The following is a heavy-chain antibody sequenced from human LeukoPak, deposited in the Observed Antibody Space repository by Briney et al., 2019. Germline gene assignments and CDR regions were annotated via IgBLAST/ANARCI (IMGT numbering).Heavy chain of an antibody. CDR3: ARGAYGSGSYYSNWFDP. J-gene: IGHJ5*02. CDR2: INPNSGGT. Sequence: ASVKVSCKASGYTFTGYYMRWVRQAPGQGLEWMGRINPNSGGTNYAQKFQGRVTMTRDTSISTAYMELSRLRSDDTAVYYCARGAYGSGSYYSNWFDPWGQGTLVTVSS. CDR1: GYTFTGYY. V-gene: IGHV1-2*06. D-gene: IGHD3-10*01.